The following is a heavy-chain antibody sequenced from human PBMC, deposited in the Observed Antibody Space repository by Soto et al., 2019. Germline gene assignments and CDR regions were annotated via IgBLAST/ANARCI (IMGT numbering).Heavy chain of an antibody. CDR3: ARGASDYSTYYYAMDV. Sequence: ASVKVSCKASGYTFTNYGISWVRQAPGQGLEWMGWISAYHDNTNYAQKLQGRVTMTTDTSTTTAYMELRSLTSDDTAVYYCARGASDYSTYYYAMDVWGQGTTVTVSS. J-gene: IGHJ6*02. D-gene: IGHD2-21*01. CDR2: ISAYHDNT. V-gene: IGHV1-18*04. CDR1: GYTFTNYG.